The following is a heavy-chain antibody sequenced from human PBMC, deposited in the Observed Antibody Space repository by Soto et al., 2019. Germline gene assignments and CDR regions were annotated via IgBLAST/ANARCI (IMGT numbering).Heavy chain of an antibody. CDR1: GFTFSSCD. J-gene: IGHJ4*02. CDR2: VAFDGSKQ. D-gene: IGHD2-2*01. Sequence: GGSLRLSCRASGFTFSSCDMHWVRQAPGKGLEWVALVAFDGSKQYYSDSVKGRFTISRDQSRNTVYLQMERLRREDTATYYCAKAPGASKGYEFFFDFWGQGTLVTVSS. CDR3: AKAPGASKGYEFFFDF. V-gene: IGHV3-30*02.